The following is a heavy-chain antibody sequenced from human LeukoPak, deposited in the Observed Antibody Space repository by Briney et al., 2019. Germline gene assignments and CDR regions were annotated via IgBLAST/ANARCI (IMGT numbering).Heavy chain of an antibody. V-gene: IGHV3-48*01. CDR1: GFTFSSYS. Sequence: PGGSLRLSCAASGFTFSSYSMNWVRQAPGKGLEWVSYISSSSSTIYYADSVEGRFTISRDNAKNSLYLQMNSLRAEDTAVYYCARAPGIAGFDYWGQGTLVTVSS. J-gene: IGHJ4*02. CDR2: ISSSSSTI. CDR3: ARAPGIAGFDY. D-gene: IGHD6-13*01.